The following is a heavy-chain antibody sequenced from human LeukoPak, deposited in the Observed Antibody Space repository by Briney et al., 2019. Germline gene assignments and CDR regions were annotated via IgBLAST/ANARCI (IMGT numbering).Heavy chain of an antibody. D-gene: IGHD3-9*01. V-gene: IGHV3-66*01. CDR2: IYSGGST. CDR1: GFTVSSNY. Sequence: GGSLRLSCAASGFTVSSNYMSWVRQAPGKGLEWVSVIYSGGSTYYADSEKGRFTISRDNSKNTLYLQMNSLRAEDTAVYYCARDTRHYDILTGYTVGMDVWGQGTTVTVSS. J-gene: IGHJ6*02. CDR3: ARDTRHYDILTGYTVGMDV.